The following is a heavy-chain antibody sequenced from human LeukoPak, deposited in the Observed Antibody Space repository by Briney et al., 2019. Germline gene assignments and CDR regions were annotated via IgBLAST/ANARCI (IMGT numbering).Heavy chain of an antibody. J-gene: IGHJ6*02. D-gene: IGHD6-13*01. CDR2: IYYSGRT. CDR3: ARDGHRDNSSSWYSPYYYYYYGMDV. Sequence: PETLSLTCTVSGGSVSSGSYYWSWIRQPPGKGLEWIGYIYYSGRTNYNPSLKSRVTISVDTPKNQFSLKLSSVTAADTAVYYCARDGHRDNSSSWYSPYYYYYYGMDVWGQGTTVTVSS. V-gene: IGHV4-61*01. CDR1: GGSVSSGSYY.